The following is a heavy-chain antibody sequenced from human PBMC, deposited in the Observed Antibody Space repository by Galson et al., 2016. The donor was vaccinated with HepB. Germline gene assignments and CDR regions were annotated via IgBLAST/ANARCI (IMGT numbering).Heavy chain of an antibody. CDR3: ARGVYGSGTYQAFDI. V-gene: IGHV3-48*03. J-gene: IGHJ3*02. CDR2: ISSSSVSGSTT. Sequence: SLRLSCAASAFTSSFYEMNWVRQAPGKGLEWVAYISSSSVSGSTTYYADSVQGRFTISRDNAKNSLYLQMNSLRAEDTATYYCARGVYGSGTYQAFDIWGQGTMVICSS. D-gene: IGHD3-10*01. CDR1: AFTSSFYE.